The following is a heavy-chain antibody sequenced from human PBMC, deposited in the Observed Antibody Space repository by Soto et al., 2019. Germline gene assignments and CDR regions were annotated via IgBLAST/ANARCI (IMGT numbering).Heavy chain of an antibody. CDR1: GGTFSSYA. Sequence: SVTGSCKASGGTFSSYAISWVRQAPGQGLEWMGGIIPIFGTANYAQKFQGRVTISRDNSKNTLYLQMNSLRAEDTAVYYCARGVVGYYDSSGPDYWGQGTLVTVSS. CDR2: IIPIFGTA. V-gene: IGHV1-69*05. J-gene: IGHJ4*02. D-gene: IGHD3-22*01. CDR3: ARGVVGYYDSSGPDY.